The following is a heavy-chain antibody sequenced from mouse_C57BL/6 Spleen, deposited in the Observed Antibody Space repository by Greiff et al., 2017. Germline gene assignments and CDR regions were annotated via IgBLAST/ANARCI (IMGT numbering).Heavy chain of an antibody. D-gene: IGHD2-4*01. V-gene: IGHV1-52*01. Sequence: QVRLQQPGAELVRPGSSVKLSCKASGYTFTSYWMHWVKQRPIQGLEWIGNIDPSDSETHYNQKFKDKATLTVDKSSSTAYMQLSSLTSEDSAVYYCARDGAYDYEAWFAYWGQGTLVTVSA. CDR2: IDPSDSET. J-gene: IGHJ3*01. CDR3: ARDGAYDYEAWFAY. CDR1: GYTFTSYW.